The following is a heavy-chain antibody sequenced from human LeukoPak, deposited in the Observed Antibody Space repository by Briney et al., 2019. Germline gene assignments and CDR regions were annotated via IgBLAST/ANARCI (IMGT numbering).Heavy chain of an antibody. CDR3: ARTRGYGDLDY. CDR2: ISYDGSNK. CDR1: GFTFSSYA. J-gene: IGHJ4*02. Sequence: QPGRSLRLSCAASGFTFSSYAMHWVRQAPGKGLEWVAVISYDGSNKYYADSVKGRFTISRDNSKNTLYLQMNSLRAEDTAVYYCARTRGYGDLDYWGQGTLVTVSS. V-gene: IGHV3-30-3*01. D-gene: IGHD4-17*01.